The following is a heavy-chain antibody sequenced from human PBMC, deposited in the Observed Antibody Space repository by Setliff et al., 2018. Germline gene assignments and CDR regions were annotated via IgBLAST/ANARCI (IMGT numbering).Heavy chain of an antibody. D-gene: IGHD2-15*01. V-gene: IGHV3-48*01. CDR1: GFNFNLYN. Sequence: GGSLRLSCAASGFNFNLYNMNWVRQAPGKGLEWVSYIISNSLTINYADSVSGRFTISRDNAKNSLYLQMNNLRAEDTAVYYCARDEVVAVPSGYYYYMDVWVKGTTVTVS. CDR3: ARDEVVAVPSGYYYYMDV. J-gene: IGHJ6*03. CDR2: IISNSLTI.